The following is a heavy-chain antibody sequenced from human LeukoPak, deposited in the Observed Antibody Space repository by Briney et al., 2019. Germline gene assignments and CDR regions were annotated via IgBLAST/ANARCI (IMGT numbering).Heavy chain of an antibody. CDR2: IYSSGST. CDR3: ARETGGLYYFDY. Sequence: SETPSLTCTVSGGSISSYYWTWIRQPAGKGLEYIGRIYSSGSTNYHPSLKSRVTMSVDTSKNQFSLKLNSVTAADTAVYYCARETGGLYYFDYWGQGALVTVSS. V-gene: IGHV4-4*07. D-gene: IGHD7-27*01. CDR1: GGSISSYY. J-gene: IGHJ4*02.